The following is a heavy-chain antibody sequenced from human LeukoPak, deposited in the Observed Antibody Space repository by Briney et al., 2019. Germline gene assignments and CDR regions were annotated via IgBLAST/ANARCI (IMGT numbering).Heavy chain of an antibody. J-gene: IGHJ4*02. D-gene: IGHD6-19*01. CDR3: AKAIAVAGTSLDY. V-gene: IGHV3-23*01. CDR1: GFTFSSYA. Sequence: GGSLRLSCAASGFTFSSYAMSWVRQAPGTGLEWVSAISGSGGSTYYADSVKGRFTISRDNSKNTLYLQMNSLRAEDTAVYYCAKAIAVAGTSLDYWGQGTLVTVSS. CDR2: ISGSGGST.